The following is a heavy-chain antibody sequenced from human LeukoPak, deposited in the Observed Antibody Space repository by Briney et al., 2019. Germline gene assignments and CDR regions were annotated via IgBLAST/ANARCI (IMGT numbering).Heavy chain of an antibody. CDR3: ARRWSIAARKGVRGYYFDY. D-gene: IGHD6-6*01. CDR2: INHSGST. CDR1: GGSFSGYY. J-gene: IGHJ4*02. V-gene: IGHV4-34*01. Sequence: PSETLSLTCAVYGGSFSGYYWSWIRQPPGKGLEWIGGINHSGSTNYNPSLKSRVTISVDTSKNQFSLKLSSVTAADTAVYYCARRWSIAARKGVRGYYFDYWGQGTLVTVSS.